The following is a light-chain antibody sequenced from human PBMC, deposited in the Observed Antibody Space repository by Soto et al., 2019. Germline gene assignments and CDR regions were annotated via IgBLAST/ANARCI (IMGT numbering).Light chain of an antibody. CDR2: AAS. Sequence: DIQMTQSPSSLSASVGDRVTITCQASQDISNYLNWYQQKPGKAPKLLIYAASNLETGVPSRFSGSGSGTDFTFTISSLQHEDIATYYCQHYDNLPLTFGPGTKVAIK. J-gene: IGKJ3*01. CDR1: QDISNY. V-gene: IGKV1-33*01. CDR3: QHYDNLPLT.